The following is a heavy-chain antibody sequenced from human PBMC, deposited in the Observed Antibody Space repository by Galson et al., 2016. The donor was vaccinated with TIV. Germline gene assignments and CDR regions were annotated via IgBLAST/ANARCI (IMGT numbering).Heavy chain of an antibody. D-gene: IGHD6-19*01. CDR2: IDGDDDT. J-gene: IGHJ6*02. V-gene: IGHV2-70*11. Sequence: PALVTPPQTLTLTCTFSGFSLSRSRMCVTWMRQPPGKALEWLARIDGDDDTYYNNFLATRLFITKDTSRNQVVLTLTNLDPADTATYYCARASSDYFYNYGMDVWGQGTTVTVS. CDR1: GFSLSRSRMC. CDR3: ARASSDYFYNYGMDV.